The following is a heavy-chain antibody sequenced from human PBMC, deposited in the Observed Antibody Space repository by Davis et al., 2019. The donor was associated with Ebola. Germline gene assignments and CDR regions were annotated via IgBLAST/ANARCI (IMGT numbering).Heavy chain of an antibody. CDR2: IDPTDSYT. CDR1: GYSLTSYW. CDR3: ARHWHYSNFYNYYGMDV. D-gene: IGHD4-11*01. Sequence: GESPKTSRKGSGYSLTSYWISWVRQMPGKGLEWMGKIDPTDSYTNYSPSFQGHVTISAHKSISTAYLQWSSLKASDTATYYCARHWHYSNFYNYYGMDVWGQGTTVSVSS. J-gene: IGHJ6*02. V-gene: IGHV5-10-1*01.